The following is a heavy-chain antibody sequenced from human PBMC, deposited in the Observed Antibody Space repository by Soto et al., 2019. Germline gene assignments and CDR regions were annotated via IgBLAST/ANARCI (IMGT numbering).Heavy chain of an antibody. CDR2: IKSKIHGGTT. V-gene: IGHV3-15*07. CDR1: GFTFGNAW. J-gene: IGHJ4*02. CDR3: TTVHFDVLTGSFDY. Sequence: EVHLVESGGGLVKPGGSLRLSCAASGFTFGNAWMNWFRQAPGKGLEWVGRIKSKIHGGTTDYAAPVRGRFTTSRDESKNTLFLQMNSLKTEDAAVYYCTTVHFDVLTGSFDYWGQGTLVTVSS. D-gene: IGHD3-9*01.